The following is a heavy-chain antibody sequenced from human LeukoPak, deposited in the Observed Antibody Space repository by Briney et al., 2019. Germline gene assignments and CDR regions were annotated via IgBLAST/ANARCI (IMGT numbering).Heavy chain of an antibody. D-gene: IGHD6-19*01. Sequence: ASVKVSCKASGYNFKAYAISWVRQAPGQGLEWLAWISPGTGHTLRGDKRVTVTTDTSTGTAYMELRRLTSDDTAVYYCARDGPAGTVYYYSGMDVWGQGTTVTVSS. CDR3: ARDGPAGTVYYYSGMDV. V-gene: IGHV1-18*01. CDR1: GYNFKAYA. CDR2: ISPGTGHT. J-gene: IGHJ6*02.